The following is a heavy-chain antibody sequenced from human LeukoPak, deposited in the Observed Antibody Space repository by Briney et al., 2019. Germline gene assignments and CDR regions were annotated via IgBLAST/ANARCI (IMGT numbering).Heavy chain of an antibody. CDR3: ARNHDFWSGYWAFPGY. CDR1: GFTFSSYW. Sequence: GGSLRLSCAASGFTFSSYWMSWVRQAPGKGLEWVANIKQDGSEKYYVDSVKGRFTISRDNAKNSLYLQMNSLRAEGTAVYYCARNHDFWSGYWAFPGYWGQGTLVTVSS. J-gene: IGHJ4*02. D-gene: IGHD3-3*01. CDR2: IKQDGSEK. V-gene: IGHV3-7*01.